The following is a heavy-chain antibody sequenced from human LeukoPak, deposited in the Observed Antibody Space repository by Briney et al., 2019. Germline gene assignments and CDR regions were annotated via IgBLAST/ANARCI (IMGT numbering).Heavy chain of an antibody. D-gene: IGHD3-3*01. CDR1: GFTFSSYE. V-gene: IGHV3-30*04. CDR3: ARESGYYDFWSGYYTGKYYFDY. Sequence: GGSLRLSCAASGFTFSSYEMNWVRQAPGKGLEWVAVISYDGSNKYYADSVKGRFTISRDNSKNTLYLQMNSLRAEDTAVYYCARESGYYDFWSGYYTGKYYFDYWGQGTLVTVSS. CDR2: ISYDGSNK. J-gene: IGHJ4*02.